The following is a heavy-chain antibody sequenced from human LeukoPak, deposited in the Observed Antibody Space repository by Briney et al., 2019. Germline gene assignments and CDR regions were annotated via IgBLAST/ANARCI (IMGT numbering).Heavy chain of an antibody. CDR1: GFTFSSYE. D-gene: IGHD2-15*01. Sequence: PGGPLRLSCAASGFTFSSYEMNWLRQAPGKGLEWVSYFSSSCRTIYYADSLKGRFTISRDNAKNSLYLQMNSLRAEDTAVYYCATDLPGCSSGGSCYSGNDYWGQGTLVTVSS. CDR2: FSSSCRTI. J-gene: IGHJ4*02. CDR3: ATDLPGCSSGGSCYSGNDY. V-gene: IGHV3-48*03.